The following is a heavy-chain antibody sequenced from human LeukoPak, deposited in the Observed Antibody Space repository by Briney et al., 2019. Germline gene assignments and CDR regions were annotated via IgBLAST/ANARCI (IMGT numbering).Heavy chain of an antibody. CDR3: AREANTAFDY. CDR1: GFTFGSYW. J-gene: IGHJ4*02. V-gene: IGHV3-74*01. CDR2: INYDGTST. D-gene: IGHD2/OR15-2a*01. Sequence: PGGSLRLSCVASGFTFGSYWMHWVRQAPGKGPVWVSRINYDGTSTTYADSVKGRFTVSRDNGKKTVSLQISSLRPDDTAVYYCAREANTAFDYWGQGTLVTVSS.